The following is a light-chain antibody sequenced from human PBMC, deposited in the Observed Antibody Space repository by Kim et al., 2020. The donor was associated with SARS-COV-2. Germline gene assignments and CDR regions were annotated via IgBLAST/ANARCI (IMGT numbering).Light chain of an antibody. CDR1: QSVSGRY. Sequence: EIVLTQSPGTLSLSPGERATLSCRASQSVSGRYLAWYQQKPGQAPRLLIYGVSSRATGIPDRFSGSGSGTDFTLTISRLEPEDFALYYCQQYGSSPPYTFGQGTKLEI. CDR2: GVS. CDR3: QQYGSSPPYT. J-gene: IGKJ2*01. V-gene: IGKV3-20*01.